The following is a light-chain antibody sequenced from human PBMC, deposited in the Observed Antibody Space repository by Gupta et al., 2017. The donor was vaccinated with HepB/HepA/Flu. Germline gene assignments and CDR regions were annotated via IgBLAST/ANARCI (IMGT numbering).Light chain of an antibody. CDR3: QQYGSSPSS. V-gene: IGKV3-20*01. Sequence: DIVFTQSPGTLSMSSGERVTLSCRASQRLTSNYLAWYQQKPGQAPRLLIYGASSRATGIPDRFSGSGSGTDFTRTITRLEPEDFGVYFCQQYGSSPSSFGQGTKLEIK. J-gene: IGKJ2*04. CDR2: GAS. CDR1: QRLTSNY.